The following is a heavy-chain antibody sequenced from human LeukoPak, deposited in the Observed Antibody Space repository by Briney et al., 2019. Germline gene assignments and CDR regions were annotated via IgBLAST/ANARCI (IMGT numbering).Heavy chain of an antibody. CDR1: GGSINDYY. CDR3: ARDFLPPHYTATIRPDWYFDL. Sequence: SETLSLTCTVSGGSINDYYWSWIRQPPGEGLEWIGNIYYSGTTSYNPSLESRVIISVGTSKNQFSLKLNSVTAADTAVYYCARDFLPPHYTATIRPDWYFDLWGRGTLVTVSS. CDR2: IYYSGTT. D-gene: IGHD5-12*01. V-gene: IGHV4-59*01. J-gene: IGHJ2*01.